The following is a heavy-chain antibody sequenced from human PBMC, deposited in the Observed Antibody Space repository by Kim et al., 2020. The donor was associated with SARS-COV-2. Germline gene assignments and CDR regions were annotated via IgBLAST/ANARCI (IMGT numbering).Heavy chain of an antibody. CDR3: ARDGSLGSGTYDGFDI. CDR1: GYSISSGYY. J-gene: IGHJ3*02. Sequence: SETLSLTCTVSGYSISSGYYWAWFRQPPGKGLEVIGSIRHSGSTYYSPSLKSRVTVSIDTSRNQFSLKLTSVTAADTAVYYCARDGSLGSGTYDGFDIWGQGKMVPVSS. V-gene: IGHV4-38-2*02. D-gene: IGHD3-10*01. CDR2: IRHSGST.